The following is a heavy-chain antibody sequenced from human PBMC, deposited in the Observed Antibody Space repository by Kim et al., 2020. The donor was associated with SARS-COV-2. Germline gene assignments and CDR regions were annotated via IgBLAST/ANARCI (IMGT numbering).Heavy chain of an antibody. D-gene: IGHD3-16*01. CDR1: GFTFTNAW. V-gene: IGHV3-15*05. CDR3: TTDPRGFSYGYYYGMDG. Sequence: GGSLRLSCSASGFTFTNAWMTWVRQAPGKGLEWVAHIRSKDDGGTTDYATPVKGRFTISRDDSTSTLYLQMNSLRAEDTAAYYCTTDPRGFSYGYYYGMDGWGQGTTVTVSS. J-gene: IGHJ6*02. CDR2: IRSKDDGGTT.